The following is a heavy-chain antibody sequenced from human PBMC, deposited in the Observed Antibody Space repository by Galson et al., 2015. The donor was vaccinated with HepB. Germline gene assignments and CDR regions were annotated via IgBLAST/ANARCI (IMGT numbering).Heavy chain of an antibody. CDR1: GYTFSNYS. CDR3: ARGALIVVVGATQNNWFDP. Sequence: SVKVSCKASGYTFSNYSITWVRQAPGEGLEWMGWISPYTRRTDYAQKFQGRVTMTTDTSTNTAYMELRSLRSDDTAVYYCARGALIVVVGATQNNWFDPWGQGTLVTVSS. D-gene: IGHD2-15*01. CDR2: ISPYTRRT. V-gene: IGHV1-18*01. J-gene: IGHJ5*02.